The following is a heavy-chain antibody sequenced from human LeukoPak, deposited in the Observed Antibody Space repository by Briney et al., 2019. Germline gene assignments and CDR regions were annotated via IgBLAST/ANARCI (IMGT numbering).Heavy chain of an antibody. V-gene: IGHV3-53*01. CDR2: VYSGGST. CDR1: GFTVSSNY. Sequence: PGGSLRLSCAASGFTVSSNYMSWVRQAPGKGLEWVSVVYSGGSTYYADSVKGRFTISRDNSKNTLYLQMNSLRAEDTAVYYCARDPDGYNYFDYWGQGTLVTVSP. J-gene: IGHJ4*02. D-gene: IGHD5-24*01. CDR3: ARDPDGYNYFDY.